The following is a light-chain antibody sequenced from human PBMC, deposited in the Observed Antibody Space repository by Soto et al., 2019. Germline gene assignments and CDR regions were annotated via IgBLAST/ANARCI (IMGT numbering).Light chain of an antibody. Sequence: EIVLAQSPGTLSLSPGDRATLSCRASQSVSTSYLGWYQQKPGQAPRLLIYSTSSRATGIPDRLSGSGSGTDFTLTISRLEPEDFAVYYCQKYGVSPITFGQGTRLEIK. CDR2: STS. CDR1: QSVSTSY. J-gene: IGKJ5*01. CDR3: QKYGVSPIT. V-gene: IGKV3-20*01.